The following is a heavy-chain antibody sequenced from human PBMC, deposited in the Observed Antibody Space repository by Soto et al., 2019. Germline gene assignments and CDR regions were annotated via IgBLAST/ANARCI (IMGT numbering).Heavy chain of an antibody. D-gene: IGHD3-22*01. CDR2: IYPGDSDI. V-gene: IGHV5-51*01. CDR3: ARTSHYDSSGYYDAFDV. Sequence: GESLKISCKGSGYSFTNYWIGWVRQMPGKGLEWMGIIYPGDSDIRFSPSFQGQVTISADKSINTAYLQWSSLMASDTAMYYCARTSHYDSSGYYDAFDVWGQGTMFTVSS. J-gene: IGHJ3*01. CDR1: GYSFTNYW.